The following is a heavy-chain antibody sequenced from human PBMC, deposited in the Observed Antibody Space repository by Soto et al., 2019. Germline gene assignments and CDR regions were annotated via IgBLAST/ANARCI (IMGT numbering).Heavy chain of an antibody. D-gene: IGHD1-26*01. CDR1: GGSFSGYY. V-gene: IGHV4-34*01. CDR3: ARGRGGATRYYYYGMDV. Sequence: SETLSLTCAVYGGSFSGYYWSWIRQPPGKGLEWIGEINHSGSTNYNPSLKSRVTISVDTSKNQFSLKLSSVTAADTAVYYCARGRGGATRYYYYGMDVWGQGTTVTVSS. CDR2: INHSGST. J-gene: IGHJ6*02.